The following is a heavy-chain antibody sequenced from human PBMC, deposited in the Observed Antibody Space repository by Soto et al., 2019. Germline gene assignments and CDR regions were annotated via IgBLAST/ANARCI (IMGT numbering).Heavy chain of an antibody. CDR2: INPSGGST. CDR3: ARDARRLGRGWYFDY. D-gene: IGHD7-27*01. CDR1: GYTFTSYY. V-gene: IGHV1-46*01. Sequence: GASVKVSCKASGYTFTSYYMHWVRQAPGQGLEWMGIINPSGGSTSYAQKFQGRVTMTRDTSTSTVYMELSSLRSEDTAVYYCARDARRLGRGWYFDYWGQGTLVTVSS. J-gene: IGHJ4*02.